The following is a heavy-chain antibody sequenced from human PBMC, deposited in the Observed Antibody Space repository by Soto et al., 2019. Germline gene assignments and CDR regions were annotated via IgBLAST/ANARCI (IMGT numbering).Heavy chain of an antibody. CDR1: GGSISSYY. CDR3: ARRYGGHFDY. Sequence: QVQLQESGPGLVKPSETLSLTCTVSGGSISSYYWSWIRQPPGKGLEWIGYIYYSGSTNYNPSLKSRVAISVDTSKNQCSLKLSSVTAADTAVYYWARRYGGHFDYWGQGTLVTVSS. D-gene: IGHD4-17*01. CDR2: IYYSGST. V-gene: IGHV4-59*08. J-gene: IGHJ4*02.